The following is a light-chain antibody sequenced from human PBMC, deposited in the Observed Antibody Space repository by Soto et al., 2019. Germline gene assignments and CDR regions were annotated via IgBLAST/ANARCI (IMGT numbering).Light chain of an antibody. J-gene: IGKJ1*01. CDR1: QTISSW. CDR3: QQYDSYSAT. V-gene: IGKV1-5*03. CDR2: KAS. Sequence: DIQMTQSPSTLSGSVGDRVTITCRASQTISSWLAWYQQKPGKAPKLLIYKASTLIRGVPSRFSGSGSGTEFTLTISSLQPDDFATYYCQQYDSYSATFGQGTKVDIK.